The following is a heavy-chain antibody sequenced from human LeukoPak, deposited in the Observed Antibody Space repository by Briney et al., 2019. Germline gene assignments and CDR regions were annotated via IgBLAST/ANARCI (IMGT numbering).Heavy chain of an antibody. J-gene: IGHJ6*02. CDR3: ARYSYYYGMDV. D-gene: IGHD4-11*01. CDR2: IYYSGST. CDR1: GGSISSYY. Sequence: TSETLSLTCTVSGGSISSYYWSWIRQPPGKGLEWIGYIYYSGSTNYNPSLKSRVTISVDTSKNQFSLKLSSVTAADTAVYYCARYSYYYGMDVWGQGTTVTVPS. V-gene: IGHV4-59*08.